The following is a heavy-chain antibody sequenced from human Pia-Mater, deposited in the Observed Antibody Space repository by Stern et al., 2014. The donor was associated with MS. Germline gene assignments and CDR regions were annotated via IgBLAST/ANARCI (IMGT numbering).Heavy chain of an antibody. CDR3: ARDGRHTDNYGLDV. CDR2: IIHIFGTA. J-gene: IGHJ6*02. D-gene: IGHD3-9*01. V-gene: IGHV1-69*01. Sequence: QVQLVQSGAEVKKPGSSVKGSCKAAGGTFNVYAINWLRQAPGQGLEWMGGIIHIFGTANYAPKFQGRVTITADESTRTSSMQLSSLRYDDTAVYYCARDGRHTDNYGLDVWGQGTTVTVSS. CDR1: GGTFNVYA.